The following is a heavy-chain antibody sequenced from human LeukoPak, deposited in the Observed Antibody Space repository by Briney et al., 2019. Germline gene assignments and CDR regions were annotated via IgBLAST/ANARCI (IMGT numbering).Heavy chain of an antibody. V-gene: IGHV4-34*01. J-gene: IGHJ4*02. CDR1: GGSFSGYY. D-gene: IGHD3-10*01. CDR3: ASGKGSNLDY. Sequence: SETLSLTCAVYGGSFSGYYWSWIRQPPGKGLEWIGEINHSGSTNYNPSLKSRVTISVDTSKKQFSLKLSSVTAADTAVYYCASGKGSNLDYWGQGTLVTVSS. CDR2: INHSGST.